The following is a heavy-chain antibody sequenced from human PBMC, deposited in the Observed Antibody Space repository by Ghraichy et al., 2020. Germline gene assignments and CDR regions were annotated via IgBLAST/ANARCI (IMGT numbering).Heavy chain of an antibody. CDR2: IGGSSGTT. CDR3: AKNSGFHWNYFFKD. Sequence: GESLNISCAASGFPFSNFAMSWVRQAPGKGLEWVAVIGGSSGTTYYADSVKGRFTISRDNSDNTVFLQMNSLRVEDTGLYYCAKNSGFHWNYFFKDWGQGTQVRVSS. CDR1: GFPFSNFA. J-gene: IGHJ4*02. V-gene: IGHV3-23*01. D-gene: IGHD1-7*01.